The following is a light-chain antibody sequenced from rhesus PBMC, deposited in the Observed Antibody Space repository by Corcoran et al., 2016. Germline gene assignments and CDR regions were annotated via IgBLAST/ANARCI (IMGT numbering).Light chain of an antibody. V-gene: IGKV1-69*01. Sequence: DIQMTQSPSSLSASVGDRVTITCRASQGISNWLAWYQQKPGKAPKPLNKRASNLETGVPSRFSGSGSGTDFTLTISSLQPEDIATYYCQQHDNSPPTFGQGTKVEIK. CDR3: QQHDNSPPT. CDR1: QGISNW. CDR2: RAS. J-gene: IGKJ1*01.